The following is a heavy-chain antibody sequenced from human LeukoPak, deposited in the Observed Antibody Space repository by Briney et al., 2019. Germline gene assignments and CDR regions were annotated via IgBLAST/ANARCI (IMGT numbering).Heavy chain of an antibody. V-gene: IGHV4-34*01. J-gene: IGHJ4*02. D-gene: IGHD5-12*01. CDR3: ARGTQVWWLRTSDRYYFDY. Sequence: PSETLSLTCAVYGGSFSGYYWSWIRQPPGKGLEWIGEINHSGSTNYNPSLKSRVTISVDTSKNQFSLKLSSVTAADTAVYYCARGTQVWWLRTSDRYYFDYWGQGTLVTVSS. CDR2: INHSGST. CDR1: GGSFSGYY.